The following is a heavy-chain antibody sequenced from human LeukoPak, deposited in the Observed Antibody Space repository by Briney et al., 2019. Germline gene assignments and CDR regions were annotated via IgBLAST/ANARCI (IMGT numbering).Heavy chain of an antibody. J-gene: IGHJ5*02. Sequence: SQTLSLTCTVSGGSISTGGYYWSWIRQHPGKGLEWIGYIYYSGSTYYNPSLKSRVTISVDTSKNQFSLKLSSVTAADTAVYYCARVLYSSSEGRFDPWGQGILVTVSS. CDR2: IYYSGST. V-gene: IGHV4-31*03. CDR1: GGSISTGGYY. D-gene: IGHD6-13*01. CDR3: ARVLYSSSEGRFDP.